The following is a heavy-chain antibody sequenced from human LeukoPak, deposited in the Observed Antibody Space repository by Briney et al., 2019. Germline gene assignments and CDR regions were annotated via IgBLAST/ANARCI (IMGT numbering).Heavy chain of an antibody. CDR2: IYYSGST. J-gene: IGHJ4*02. CDR1: GGSISSSSYY. Sequence: SETLSLTCTVSGGSISSSSYYWGWVRQPPGKGLGWMGSIYYSGSTYYNPSLKSRVTISVDTSKNQFSLKLSSVTAADTAVYYCANVDIVATGEYYFDYWGQGTLVTVSS. V-gene: IGHV4-39*01. D-gene: IGHD5-12*01. CDR3: ANVDIVATGEYYFDY.